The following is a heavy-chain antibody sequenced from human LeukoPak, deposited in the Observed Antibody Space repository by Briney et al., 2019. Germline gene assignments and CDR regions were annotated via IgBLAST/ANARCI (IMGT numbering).Heavy chain of an antibody. CDR1: GFTFSSYG. J-gene: IGHJ4*02. V-gene: IGHV3-33*06. CDR2: IWFDGKNE. Sequence: GGSLRLSCAASGFTFSSYGMHWVRQAPGKGLEWVADIWFDGKNEHFADSVKGRFTISRDNSKNTMYLQINSLRAEDTAVYYCAKENYWGQGTLVTVSS. CDR3: AKENY.